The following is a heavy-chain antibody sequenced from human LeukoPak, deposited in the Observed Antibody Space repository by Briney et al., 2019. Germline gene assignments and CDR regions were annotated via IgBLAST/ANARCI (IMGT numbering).Heavy chain of an antibody. Sequence: SETLSLTCTVSGYSIGSGYYWGWIRQPPGKGLEWIGSIYHSGSTYYNPSLKSRVTISVDTSKNQFSLKLSSVTAADTAVYYCARDVCGSLTVLEWLSPDCGLYHYYYYMDVWGKGTTVTVSS. CDR2: IYHSGST. J-gene: IGHJ6*03. CDR3: ARDVCGSLTVLEWLSPDCGLYHYYYYMDV. D-gene: IGHD3-3*01. CDR1: GYSIGSGYY. V-gene: IGHV4-38-2*02.